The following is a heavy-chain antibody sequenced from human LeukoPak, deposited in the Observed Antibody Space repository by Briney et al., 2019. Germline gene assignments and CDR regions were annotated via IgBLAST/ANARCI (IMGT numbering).Heavy chain of an antibody. J-gene: IGHJ6*03. CDR3: ARDQRRWPTDHYYYYMDV. D-gene: IGHD4-23*01. CDR2: IYHSGST. CDR1: GYSISSGYY. Sequence: SETLSLTCAVSGYSISSGYYWGWIRQPPGKGLEWIGSIYHSGSTYYNPSLKSRVTISVDTSKNQFSLKLSSVTAADTAAYYCARDQRRWPTDHYYYYMDVWGKGTTVTVSS. V-gene: IGHV4-38-2*02.